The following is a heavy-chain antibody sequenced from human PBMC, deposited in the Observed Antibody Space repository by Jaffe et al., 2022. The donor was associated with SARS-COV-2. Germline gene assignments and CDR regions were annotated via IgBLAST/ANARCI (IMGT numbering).Heavy chain of an antibody. V-gene: IGHV3-30-3*01. D-gene: IGHD2-15*01. CDR3: ARALPLRAFDI. CDR1: GFTFSSYA. Sequence: QVQLVESGGGVVQPGRSLRLSCAASGFTFSSYAMHWVRQAPGKGLEWVAVISYDGSNKYYADSVKGRFTISRDNSKNTLYLQMNSLRAEDTAVYYCARALPLRAFDIWGQGTMVTVSS. J-gene: IGHJ3*02. CDR2: ISYDGSNK.